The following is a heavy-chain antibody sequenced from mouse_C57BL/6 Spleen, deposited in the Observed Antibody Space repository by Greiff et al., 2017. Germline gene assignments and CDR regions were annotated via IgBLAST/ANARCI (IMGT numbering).Heavy chain of an antibody. CDR1: GYTFTSYW. Sequence: QVQLQQPGAELVKPGASVKLSCKASGYTFTSYWMQWVKQRPGQGLEWIGEIDPSDSYTNYNQKFKGKATLTVDTSSSTAYMQLSSLTSEDSAVYYCARSDYYGSSYGYFDVWGTGTTGTVSS. J-gene: IGHJ1*03. CDR2: IDPSDSYT. D-gene: IGHD1-1*01. V-gene: IGHV1-50*01. CDR3: ARSDYYGSSYGYFDV.